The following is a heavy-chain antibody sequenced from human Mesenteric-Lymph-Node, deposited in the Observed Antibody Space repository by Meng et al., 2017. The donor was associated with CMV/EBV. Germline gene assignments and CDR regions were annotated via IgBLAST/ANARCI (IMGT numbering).Heavy chain of an antibody. D-gene: IGHD4-17*01. CDR2: INPSGGST. CDR1: GYTFTSYY. V-gene: IGHV1-46*01. CDR3: ARVGHDYGDYGGFDY. J-gene: IGHJ4*02. Sequence: SGYTFTSYYMHWVRQAPGQGLEWMGIINPSGGSTSYAQKFQGRVTMTRDTSTSTVYMELSSLRSEDTAVYYCARVGHDYGDYGGFDYWGQGTLVTVSS.